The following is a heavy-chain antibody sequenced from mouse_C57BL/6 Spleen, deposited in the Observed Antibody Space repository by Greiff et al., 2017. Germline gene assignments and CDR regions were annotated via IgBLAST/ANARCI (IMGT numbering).Heavy chain of an antibody. D-gene: IGHD1-1*01. V-gene: IGHV5-4*01. CDR2: ISDGGSYT. Sequence: DVQLVESGGGLVKPGGSLKLSCAASGFTFSSYAMSWVRQTPEKRLEWVATISDGGSYTYYPDNVKGRFTISRDNAKNNLYLQMSHLKSEDTAMYYCARDRGYGSSHAMDYWGQGTSVTVSS. CDR3: ARDRGYGSSHAMDY. J-gene: IGHJ4*01. CDR1: GFTFSSYA.